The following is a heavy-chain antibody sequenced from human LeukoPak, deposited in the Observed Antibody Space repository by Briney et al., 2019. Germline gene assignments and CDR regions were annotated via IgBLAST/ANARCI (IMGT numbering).Heavy chain of an antibody. V-gene: IGHV3-23*01. J-gene: IGHJ1*01. CDR2: ISGSGGST. CDR3: AKGGEMATIYEYFQQ. D-gene: IGHD5-24*01. Sequence: GGSLRLSCAASGFTFSSYAMSWVRQAPGKGLEWVSAISGSGGSTYYADSVKGRFTISRDNSKNTLYLQMNSLRAEDTAVYYCAKGGEMATIYEYFQQWGRDAQPAVSS. CDR1: GFTFSSYA.